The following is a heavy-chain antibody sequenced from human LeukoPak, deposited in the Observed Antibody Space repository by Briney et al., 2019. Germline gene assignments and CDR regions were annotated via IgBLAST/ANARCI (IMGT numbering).Heavy chain of an antibody. D-gene: IGHD5-12*01. CDR2: ISDFSGNT. Sequence: ASVKVSCKASGHTFVNYNFMWVRQAPGQGLEWVGWISDFSGNTAYAQKLQGRVSMTTDRSTKTAYMELTSLRSDDTAVYYCAIDRGYVRGTYSCYCDFWGQGTLVTVSS. CDR3: AIDRGYVRGTYSCYCDF. CDR1: GHTFVNYN. V-gene: IGHV1-18*01. J-gene: IGHJ4*02.